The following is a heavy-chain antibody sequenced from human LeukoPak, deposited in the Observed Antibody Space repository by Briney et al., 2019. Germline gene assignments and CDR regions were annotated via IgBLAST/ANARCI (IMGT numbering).Heavy chain of an antibody. CDR2: ISSSGNT. J-gene: IGHJ4*02. V-gene: IGHV4-39*02. CDR3: ARLGAGPTYYDFWSGYSSFYFDY. D-gene: IGHD3-3*01. CDR1: GGSTSGGNYY. Sequence: SETLSLTCIVSGGSTSGGNYYWGWIRRPPGKGLEWIGGISSSGNTYYNPSLKSRITISIDTSKNHFSLKLSSVTAADTAMYYCARLGAGPTYYDFWSGYSSFYFDYWGQGTLVTVSS.